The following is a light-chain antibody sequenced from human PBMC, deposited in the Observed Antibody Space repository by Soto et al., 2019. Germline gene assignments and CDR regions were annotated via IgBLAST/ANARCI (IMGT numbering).Light chain of an antibody. Sequence: EIVLTQSPGTLSLSPGERATLSCRASQSVSSNYLAWYQQKPGQAPRLLIYGASSRATGIPDRFSGSGSGTDFTLTIRRLEREDFAVYYCQQYGSSYPWTFGQGTKVEIK. CDR3: QQYGSSYPWT. CDR2: GAS. V-gene: IGKV3-20*01. J-gene: IGKJ1*01. CDR1: QSVSSNY.